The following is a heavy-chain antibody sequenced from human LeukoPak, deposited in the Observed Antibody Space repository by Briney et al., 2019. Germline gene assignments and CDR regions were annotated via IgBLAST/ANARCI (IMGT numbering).Heavy chain of an antibody. V-gene: IGHV4-4*07. Sequence: PSETLSLTCTVSGGSISSYYWSWIRQPAGKGLEWIGRIYTSGSTNYNPSLKSRVTMSVDTSKNQFSLKLSSVTAADTAVYYCARAERYGSVYYFDYWGQGTLVTVSS. CDR1: GGSISSYY. J-gene: IGHJ4*02. D-gene: IGHD3-10*01. CDR3: ARAERYGSVYYFDY. CDR2: IYTSGST.